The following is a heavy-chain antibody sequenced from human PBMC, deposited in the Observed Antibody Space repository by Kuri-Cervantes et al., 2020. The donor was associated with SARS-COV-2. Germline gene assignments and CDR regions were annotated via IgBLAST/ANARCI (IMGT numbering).Heavy chain of an antibody. Sequence: GESLKISCAASGFTFSDYSMHWVRQGPGRGLVWVSRIKSDGSSTSYADSVEGRFTISRDNAKNTLYLQMNSLRAEDTAVYYCARAVSGGNSHYDFWGQGALVTVSS. V-gene: IGHV3-74*01. CDR1: GFTFSDYS. CDR3: ARAVSGGNSHYDF. CDR2: IKSDGSST. D-gene: IGHD4-23*01. J-gene: IGHJ4*02.